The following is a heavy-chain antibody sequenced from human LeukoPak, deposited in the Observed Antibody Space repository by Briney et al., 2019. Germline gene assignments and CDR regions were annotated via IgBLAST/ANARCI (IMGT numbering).Heavy chain of an antibody. D-gene: IGHD5-12*01. CDR3: ARGDRWYSGYDYTGGTFPFDI. CDR1: GYTFTGYY. J-gene: IGHJ3*02. CDR2: INPNSGGT. Sequence: VASVKVSCKASGYTFTGYYMHWVRQAPGQGLEWMGWINPNSGGTNYAQKFRGWVTMTRDTSISTAYMELSRLRSDDTAVYYCARGDRWYSGYDYTGGTFPFDIWGQGTMVTVSS. V-gene: IGHV1-2*04.